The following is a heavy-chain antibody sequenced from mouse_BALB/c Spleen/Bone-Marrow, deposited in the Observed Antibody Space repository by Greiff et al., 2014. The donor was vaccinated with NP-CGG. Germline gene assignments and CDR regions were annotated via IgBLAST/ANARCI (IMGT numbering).Heavy chain of an antibody. J-gene: IGHJ3*01. CDR2: INPRNSDS. D-gene: IGHD1-1*01. CDR3: SGRGDSGSYGFAY. Sequence: EVQLEQSGTVVARPGKSVTMSCKASGYTFTTYWMHWVKQRPGKGLEWIGAINPRNSDSHYNQKFKAKAELTAVTSANSDYMELSSLIDEDDAVYYCSGRGDSGSYGFAYWGQGTLVTVSA. V-gene: IGHV1-5*01. CDR1: GYTFTTYW.